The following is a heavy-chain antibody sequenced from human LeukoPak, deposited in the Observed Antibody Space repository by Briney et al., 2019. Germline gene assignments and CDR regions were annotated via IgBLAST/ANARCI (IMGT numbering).Heavy chain of an antibody. J-gene: IGHJ6*03. V-gene: IGHV4-34*01. Sequence: SETLSLTCAVYGGSFSGYYWSRIRQPPGKGLEWIGEINHSGSTNYNPSLKSRVTISVDTSKNQFSLKLSSVTAADTAVYYCARGDGGYSYGYFFARYMDVWGKGTTVTASS. CDR2: INHSGST. D-gene: IGHD5-18*01. CDR3: ARGDGGYSYGYFFARYMDV. CDR1: GGSFSGYY.